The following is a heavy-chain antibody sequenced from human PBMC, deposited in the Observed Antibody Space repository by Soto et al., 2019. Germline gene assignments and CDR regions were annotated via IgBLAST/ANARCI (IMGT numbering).Heavy chain of an antibody. V-gene: IGHV1-2*04. J-gene: IGHJ3*02. CDR1: GYTFTGYY. CDR2: INPNSGGT. Sequence: GKVSCKASGYTFTGYYMHWVRQAPGQGLEWMGWINPNSGGTNYAQKFQGWVTMTRDTSISTAYMELSRLRSDDTAVYYCARDREIVGATSAFDIWGQGTMVTVSS. D-gene: IGHD1-26*01. CDR3: ARDREIVGATSAFDI.